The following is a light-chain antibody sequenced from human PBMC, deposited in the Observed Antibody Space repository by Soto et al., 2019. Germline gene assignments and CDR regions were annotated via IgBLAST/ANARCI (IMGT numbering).Light chain of an antibody. V-gene: IGKV3D-15*01. CDR1: ESVGTN. CDR2: GSS. Sequence: IVLTQSPATLSVSPGERVTLSCRASESVGTNLAWYQQRPGQPPRLLIYGSSTRATGISATFSGSGSRTELTLTISSLQSEDSAVYYCQQYNNWGLSFGGGTRVEIK. CDR3: QQYNNWGLS. J-gene: IGKJ4*01.